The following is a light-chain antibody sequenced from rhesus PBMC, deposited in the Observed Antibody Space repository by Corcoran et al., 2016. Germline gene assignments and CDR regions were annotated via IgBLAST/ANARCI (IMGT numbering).Light chain of an antibody. J-gene: IGKJ1*01. V-gene: IGKV3-24*04. Sequence: EIVMTQSPATLALSPGERATLSCRASQSVSSHLAWYQQKPGQAPRLRIYGASNRATGIPDRFSGRWCGTEFPLTISSLEPEDCGVYFCLQSSYWWTFGQGTKVEIK. CDR1: QSVSSH. CDR3: LQSSYWWT. CDR2: GAS.